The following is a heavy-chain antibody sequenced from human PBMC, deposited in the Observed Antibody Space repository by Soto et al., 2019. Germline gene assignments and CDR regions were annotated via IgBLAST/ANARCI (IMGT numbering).Heavy chain of an antibody. CDR3: ARDPPPPNIVVVSPFSGMDV. V-gene: IGHV3-74*01. J-gene: IGHJ6*02. D-gene: IGHD2-2*01. CDR1: GFSFGRYG. Sequence: PGGSRSLSCAASGFSFGRYGMVWVRQAPGKGLEWVARINSVGSSTSYADSVKGRFTISRDNAKNTLYLQMNSLRAEDTAVYYCARDPPPPNIVVVSPFSGMDVWGQGTTVTVSS. CDR2: INSVGSST.